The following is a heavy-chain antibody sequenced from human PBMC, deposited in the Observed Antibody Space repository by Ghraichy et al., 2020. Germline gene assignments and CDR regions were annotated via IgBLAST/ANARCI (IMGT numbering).Heavy chain of an antibody. CDR2: IYYRGST. J-gene: IGHJ4*02. V-gene: IGHV4-39*07. D-gene: IGHD4-17*01. Sequence: ETLSLTCTVSGGSINTNGYYWSWFRQRPGQALQWIAHIYYRGSTYYDPTLQSRLTISIDTSENQFSLTLASVTAADTAIYFCARARIHDDYDPGFDYWGRGTLVTVSS. CDR1: GGSINTNGYY. CDR3: ARARIHDDYDPGFDY.